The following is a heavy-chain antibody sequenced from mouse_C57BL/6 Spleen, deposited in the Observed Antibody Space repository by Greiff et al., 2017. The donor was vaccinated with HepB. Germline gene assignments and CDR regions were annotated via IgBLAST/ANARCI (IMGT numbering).Heavy chain of an antibody. CDR1: GYAFSSYW. D-gene: IGHD1-1*01. CDR2: IYPGDGDT. J-gene: IGHJ2*01. CDR3: ARSFTTVPVGDY. Sequence: VQLQQSGAELVKPGASVKISCKASGYAFSSYWMNWVKQRPGKGLEWIGQIYPGDGDTNYNGKFKGKATLTADKSSSTAYMQLSSLTSEDSAVYFCARSFTTVPVGDYWGQGTTLTVSS. V-gene: IGHV1-80*01.